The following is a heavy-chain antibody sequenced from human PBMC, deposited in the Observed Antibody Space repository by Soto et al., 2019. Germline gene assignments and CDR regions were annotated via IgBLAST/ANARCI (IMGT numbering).Heavy chain of an antibody. V-gene: IGHV3-23*01. J-gene: IGHJ4*02. CDR1: RYTFKSHG. Sequence: GGSLRLSCAASRYTFKSHGLSWVRQAPGKGLEWVSTIDSSGVNTHYADSVKGRFTISRDNSRNTLHLQMHDLRADDTALYYCVSWVSANFDYWGQGIVVTVSS. CDR2: IDSSGVNT. CDR3: VSWVSANFDY. D-gene: IGHD3-16*01.